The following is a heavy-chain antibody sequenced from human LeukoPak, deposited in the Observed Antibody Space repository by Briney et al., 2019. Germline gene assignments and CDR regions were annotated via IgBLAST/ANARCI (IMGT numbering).Heavy chain of an antibody. CDR2: INSDGSST. V-gene: IGHV3-74*01. D-gene: IGHD3-10*01. J-gene: IGHJ6*03. CDR1: GFTFSSYW. Sequence: GGSLRLSCAASGFTFSSYWMHWVRQAPGKGLVWVSRINSDGSSTNYADSVKGRFTISRDNAKNTVYLQMNSLRAEDTAVYYCASGFGESRGYYYYYMDVWGKGTTVTVSS. CDR3: ASGFGESRGYYYYYMDV.